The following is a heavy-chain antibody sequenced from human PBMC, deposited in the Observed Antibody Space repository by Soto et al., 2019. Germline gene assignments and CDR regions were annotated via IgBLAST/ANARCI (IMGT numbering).Heavy chain of an antibody. CDR2: INAGNGNT. J-gene: IGHJ4*02. CDR3: ATASVGATPMHY. Sequence: QVQLVQSGAEVKKPGASVKVSCKASGYTFTSYAMHWVRQAPGQRLEWMGWINAGNGNTKYSQKFQGRVTITRDTSASTAHMALSSLRSEDTAVYYCATASVGATPMHYWGQGTLVTVSS. D-gene: IGHD1-26*01. V-gene: IGHV1-3*01. CDR1: GYTFTSYA.